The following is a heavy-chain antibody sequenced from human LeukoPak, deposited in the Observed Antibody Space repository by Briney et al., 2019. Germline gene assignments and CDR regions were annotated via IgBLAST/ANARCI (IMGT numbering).Heavy chain of an antibody. CDR1: GFDLSDYY. V-gene: IGHV3-11*04. CDR3: ARVIGSYGDSAY. CDR2: ISSSGGNI. D-gene: IGHD3-16*01. J-gene: IGHJ4*02. Sequence: GGSLRLSCVVSGFDLSDYYMSWIRKAPGKGLEWISYISSSGGNIYFADSVKGRFTISRDNAKNSLYLQMDSLRAEDTAVYYCARVIGSYGDSAYWGQGTLVTVSS.